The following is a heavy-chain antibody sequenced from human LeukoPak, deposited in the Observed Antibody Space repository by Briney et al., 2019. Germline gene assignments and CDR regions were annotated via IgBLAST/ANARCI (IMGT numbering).Heavy chain of an antibody. CDR1: GFSFSSYG. J-gene: IGHJ4*02. V-gene: IGHV3-33*01. Sequence: PGGSLRLSCAASGFSFSSYGMHWVRQAPGKGLEWVAVIWYDGSNKYYADSVKGRFTISRDNSKNTLYVQINSLRAEDTAVYYCAREAEIAVSYYFDYWGQGTLVTVSS. CDR3: AREAEIAVSYYFDY. D-gene: IGHD6-19*01. CDR2: IWYDGSNK.